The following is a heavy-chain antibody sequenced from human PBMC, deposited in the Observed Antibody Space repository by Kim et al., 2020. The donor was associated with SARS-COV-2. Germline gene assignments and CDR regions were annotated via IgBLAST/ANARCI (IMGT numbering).Heavy chain of an antibody. J-gene: IGHJ6*02. CDR3: ARVQAQYDFWSGYSDYYYYGMDV. CDR1: GFTFSSYW. CDR2: INSDGSST. V-gene: IGHV3-74*01. D-gene: IGHD3-3*01. Sequence: GGSLRLSCAASGFTFSSYWMHWVRQAPGKGLVWVSRINSDGSSTSYADSVKGRFTISRDNAKNTLYLKMNSLRAEDTAVYYCARVQAQYDFWSGYSDYYYYGMDVWGQGTTVTVSS.